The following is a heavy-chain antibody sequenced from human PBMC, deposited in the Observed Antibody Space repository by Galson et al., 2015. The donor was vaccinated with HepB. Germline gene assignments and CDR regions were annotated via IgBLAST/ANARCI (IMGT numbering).Heavy chain of an antibody. CDR3: AKGGILVAGNYYGLDV. D-gene: IGHD6-19*01. Sequence: SLRLSCAAFGFTFRNYGMHWVRQPPGKGLEWVAYMRYDENSKYYGDSGKGRFTISRDNSKNTLYLQMSSLRADDTAVYYCAKGGILVAGNYYGLDVWGQGTTVTVSS. V-gene: IGHV3-30*02. J-gene: IGHJ6*02. CDR1: GFTFRNYG. CDR2: MRYDENSK.